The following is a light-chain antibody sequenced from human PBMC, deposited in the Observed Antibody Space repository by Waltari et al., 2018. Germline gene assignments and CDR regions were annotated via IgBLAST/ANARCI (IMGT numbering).Light chain of an antibody. CDR2: GAS. V-gene: IGKV3-20*01. Sequence: EIVLTQSPGTLSLSPGERGTLSCRASQSVSSNYLAWYQQKPGQAPRLLIYGASSRATGIPDRVSGSGSGTDFTLTISRLEPEDFAVYYCQQYGSSPRTFGQGTKVEIK. CDR1: QSVSSNY. CDR3: QQYGSSPRT. J-gene: IGKJ1*01.